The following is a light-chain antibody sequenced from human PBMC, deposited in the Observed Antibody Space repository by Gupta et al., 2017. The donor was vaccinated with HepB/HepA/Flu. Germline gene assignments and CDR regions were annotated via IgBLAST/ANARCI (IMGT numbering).Light chain of an antibody. CDR2: DAS. CDR3: QQRSDWPYT. Sequence: EIVLTQSPATLSLSPGERATLSCRASQSVRNYLAWYQQKPGQAPRLLIYDASNRATDIPASFSGSGPGPDFTLTISSLEPEDFAIYYCQQRSDWPYTFGQGTKLEIK. CDR1: QSVRNY. V-gene: IGKV3D-11*02. J-gene: IGKJ2*01.